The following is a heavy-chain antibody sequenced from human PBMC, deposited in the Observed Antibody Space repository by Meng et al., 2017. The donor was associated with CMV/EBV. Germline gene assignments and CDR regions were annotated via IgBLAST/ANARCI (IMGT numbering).Heavy chain of an antibody. D-gene: IGHD3-3*01. CDR3: TTESAIFGVVKVNYYYGMDV. V-gene: IGHV3-15*01. Sequence: GESLKISCAASGFTFSNAWMSWVRQAPGKGLEWVGRIKSKTDGGTTDYAAPVKGRFTISRDDSKNTLYLQMNSLKTEDTAAYYCTTESAIFGVVKVNYYYGMDVWGQGTTVTVSS. J-gene: IGHJ6*02. CDR1: GFTFSNAW. CDR2: IKSKTDGGTT.